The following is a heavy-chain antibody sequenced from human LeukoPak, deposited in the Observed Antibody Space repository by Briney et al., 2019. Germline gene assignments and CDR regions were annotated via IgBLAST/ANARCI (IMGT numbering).Heavy chain of an antibody. CDR3: ARVTGYTIEDYFDY. CDR2: IYYSGST. Sequence: SETLSLTCTVPGGSISSYYWSWIRQPPGKGLEWIGYIYYSGSTDYNPSLKSRVTISVETSKNQFSLKLSSVTAADTAVYYCARVTGYTIEDYFDYWGQGTLVTVSS. V-gene: IGHV4-59*01. CDR1: GGSISSYY. D-gene: IGHD3-9*01. J-gene: IGHJ4*02.